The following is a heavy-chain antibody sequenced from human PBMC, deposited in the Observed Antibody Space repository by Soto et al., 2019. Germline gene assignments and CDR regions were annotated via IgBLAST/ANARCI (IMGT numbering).Heavy chain of an antibody. Sequence: SVKVSCKAFGGTFSSYAINWIRQAPGQGLEWMGGIIPIFGTTTYAQRFQARVTITADESTSTAYMELSSLRSEDTALYYCAKDGGAATYAFWGQGTLVTVSS. D-gene: IGHD1-26*01. J-gene: IGHJ4*02. V-gene: IGHV1-69*13. CDR3: AKDGGAATYAF. CDR2: IIPIFGTT. CDR1: GGTFSSYA.